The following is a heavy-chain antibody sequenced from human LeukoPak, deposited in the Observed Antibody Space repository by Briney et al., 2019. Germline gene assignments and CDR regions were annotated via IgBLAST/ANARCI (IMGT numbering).Heavy chain of an antibody. CDR2: IGRSGSTI. J-gene: IGHJ3*02. CDR3: ARELTEDPDAFDI. V-gene: IGHV3-48*03. D-gene: IGHD7-27*01. CDR1: GFTFSSYE. Sequence: PGGSLRLSCAASGFTFSSYEMNWVRQAPGKGLEWVSYIGRSGSTIYYADSVKGRFTISRDNAKNSLYLQMNSLRAEDTAVYYCARELTEDPDAFDIWGQGTMVTVSS.